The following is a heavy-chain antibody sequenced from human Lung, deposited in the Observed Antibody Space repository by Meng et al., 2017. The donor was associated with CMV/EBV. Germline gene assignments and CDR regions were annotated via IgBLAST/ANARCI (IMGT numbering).Heavy chain of an antibody. CDR1: GDSIGRFY. V-gene: IGHV4-59*01. CDR2: VSYSGST. D-gene: IGHD3-3*01. CDR3: ARARHFDVWSGLLDH. J-gene: IGHJ4*02. Sequence: CTVSGDSIGRFYWTWVRQSPGKGLEWIGYVSYSGSTNYNPSFESRFFMSVVSSTHHFSLYLTSVRAADTAVYFCARARHFDVWSGLLDHLGQGXLVTVSS.